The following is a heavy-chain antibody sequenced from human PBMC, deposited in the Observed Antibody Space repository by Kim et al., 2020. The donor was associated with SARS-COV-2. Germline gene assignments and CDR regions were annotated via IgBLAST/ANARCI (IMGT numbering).Heavy chain of an antibody. V-gene: IGHV1-3*01. J-gene: IGHJ3*02. CDR3: ARDHSYYGSGFGVDI. CDR1: GYTFTSYA. Sequence: ASVKVSCKASGYTFTSYAMHWVRQAPGQRLEWMGWINAGNGNTKYSQKFQGRVTITRDTSASTAYMELSSLRSEDTAVYYCARDHSYYGSGFGVDIWGQGTMVTVSS. CDR2: INAGNGNT. D-gene: IGHD3-10*01.